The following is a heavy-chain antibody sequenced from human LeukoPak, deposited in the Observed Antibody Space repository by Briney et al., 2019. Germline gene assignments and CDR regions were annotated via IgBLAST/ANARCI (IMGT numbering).Heavy chain of an antibody. CDR1: SGSISSYY. Sequence: SETLSLTCTVSSGSISSYYWSWIRQPPGKGLEWIGYIHYSGSTNYNPSLKSRVTISVDTSKNQFSLKLSSVTTADTAVYYCAGASTVTSYYYYGMDVWGQGTTVTVSS. CDR3: AGASTVTSYYYYGMDV. D-gene: IGHD4-17*01. V-gene: IGHV4-59*01. J-gene: IGHJ6*02. CDR2: IHYSGST.